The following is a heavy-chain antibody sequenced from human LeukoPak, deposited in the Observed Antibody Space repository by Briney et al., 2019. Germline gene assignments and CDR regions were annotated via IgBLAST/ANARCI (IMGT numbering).Heavy chain of an antibody. CDR2: VSIGGSFI. V-gene: IGHV3-21*01. J-gene: IGHJ2*01. CDR1: GFTFSSYG. Sequence: GGSLRLSCAASGFTFSSYGMNWVRQAPGKGLEWVSFVSIGGSFIYYADSVKGRFTISRDDAKNSLYLQMNSLTAEDTAEYYCARNKINTVTTGWYFDPWGRGTLVSVSS. CDR3: ARNKINTVTTGWYFDP. D-gene: IGHD4-17*01.